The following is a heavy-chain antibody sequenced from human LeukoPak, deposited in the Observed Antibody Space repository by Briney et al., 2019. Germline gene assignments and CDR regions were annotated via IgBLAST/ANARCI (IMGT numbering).Heavy chain of an antibody. D-gene: IGHD2-2*01. CDR3: ARMGYCSSTNCYGGGDFDS. J-gene: IGHJ4*02. CDR2: INHSGST. Sequence: SETLSLTCAVYGGSFSGYYWSWIRQPPGKGLEWIGEINHSGSTNYNPSLKSRVSLSVDTSKSQFSLKLSSVTAADTAVYYCARMGYCSSTNCYGGGDFDSWGQGTLVTVSS. V-gene: IGHV4-34*01. CDR1: GGSFSGYY.